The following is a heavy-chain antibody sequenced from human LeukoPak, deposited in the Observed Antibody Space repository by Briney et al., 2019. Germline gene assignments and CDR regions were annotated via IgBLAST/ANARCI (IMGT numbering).Heavy chain of an antibody. V-gene: IGHV3-30*03. CDR3: SLEGSSWYRYFQH. CDR2: ISYNATNK. CDR1: GFTFSSSD. J-gene: IGHJ1*01. D-gene: IGHD6-13*01. Sequence: GGSLRLSCAASGFTFSSSDMHWVRQAPGKGLEWVAVISYNATNKYYADSVKGRFTLSRDNSKNSLYLQMNSLRAEDTAVYYSSLEGSSWYRYFQHWGQGTLVTVSS.